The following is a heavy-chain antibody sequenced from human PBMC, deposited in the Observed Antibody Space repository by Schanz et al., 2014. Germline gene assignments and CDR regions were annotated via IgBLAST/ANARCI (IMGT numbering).Heavy chain of an antibody. V-gene: IGHV3-7*04. CDR1: RFTFSDYW. J-gene: IGHJ4*02. CDR3: AKEDRNHNSDYVY. CDR2: MNQDGSVK. Sequence: EVQLVESGGGLVQPGGSLRLSCAASRFTFSDYWMSWVRQAPGKGLEWVANMNQDGSVKNYVDSVKGRFTISRDNAKNSLYLQMNSLRPEDTAVYYCAKEDRNHNSDYVYWGQGTLVTVSS. D-gene: IGHD3-22*01.